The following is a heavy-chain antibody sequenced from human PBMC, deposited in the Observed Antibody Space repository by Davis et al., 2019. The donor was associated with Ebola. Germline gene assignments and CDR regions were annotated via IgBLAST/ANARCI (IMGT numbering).Heavy chain of an antibody. J-gene: IGHJ4*02. V-gene: IGHV3-30-3*01. Sequence: GESLKISCAASGFTFSSYAMHWVRQAPGKGLEWVAVISYDGSNKYYADSVKGRFTISRDNSKNTLYLQMNSLRAEDTAVYYCARELSSGYEGELDYWGQGTLVTVSS. CDR2: ISYDGSNK. D-gene: IGHD5-12*01. CDR3: ARELSSGYEGELDY. CDR1: GFTFSSYA.